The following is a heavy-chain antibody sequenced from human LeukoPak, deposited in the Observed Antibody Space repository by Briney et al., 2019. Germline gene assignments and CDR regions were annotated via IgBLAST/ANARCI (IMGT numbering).Heavy chain of an antibody. CDR3: ARKGGYSSCYYY. CDR1: GFTFSDYW. J-gene: IGHJ4*02. D-gene: IGHD3-22*01. Sequence: PGGSLRLSCAASGFTFSDYWMTWVRQAPGKGLEWVAKINPDGRAKDDVDYVKGRFTITRDNAKNLWYLQMDSLRVEDTAVYVCARKGGYSSCYYYGGQGTLLTVSS. V-gene: IGHV3-7*01. CDR2: INPDGRAK.